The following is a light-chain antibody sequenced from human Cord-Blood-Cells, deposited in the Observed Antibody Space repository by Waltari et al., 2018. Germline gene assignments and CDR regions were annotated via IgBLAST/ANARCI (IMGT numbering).Light chain of an antibody. CDR3: QQGYSTLT. CDR1: QSISSY. J-gene: IGKJ3*01. CDR2: AAS. V-gene: IGKV1-39*01. Sequence: DIKMTQSPSSLSAYVGDRVTITCRASQSISSYLNWYQEKPGKAPKLLIYAASSLHSGVPSRFSGSGSGADFTLTSSSLQPEYFATYYCQQGYSTLTFGPGTKVDIK.